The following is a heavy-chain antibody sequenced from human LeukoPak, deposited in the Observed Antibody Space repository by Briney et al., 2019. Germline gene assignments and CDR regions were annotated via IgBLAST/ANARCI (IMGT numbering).Heavy chain of an antibody. D-gene: IGHD3-9*01. CDR1: GGSISSYY. J-gene: IGHJ4*02. Sequence: SETLSLTCTVSGGSISSYYWSWIRQPPGKGLEWIGYIYYSGSTNYNPSLKSRVTISVGTSKDQFSLKLSSVTAADTAVYYCARTLRYFDWCFDYWGQGTLVTVSS. CDR2: IYYSGST. V-gene: IGHV4-59*01. CDR3: ARTLRYFDWCFDY.